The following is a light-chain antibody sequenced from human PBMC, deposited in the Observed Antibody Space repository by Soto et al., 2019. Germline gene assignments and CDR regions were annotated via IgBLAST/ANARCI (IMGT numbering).Light chain of an antibody. V-gene: IGKV3-20*01. J-gene: IGKJ1*01. CDR1: QSVSSSY. Sequence: EIVLTQSPGTLSLSPGERATFSCRASQSVSSSYLAWYQQKPGQAPRLLIYGASNRATGIPDRFSGSGSGTDFILTISRLEPEDFAVYYCQHYGSSWTFGQGTKVDI. CDR2: GAS. CDR3: QHYGSSWT.